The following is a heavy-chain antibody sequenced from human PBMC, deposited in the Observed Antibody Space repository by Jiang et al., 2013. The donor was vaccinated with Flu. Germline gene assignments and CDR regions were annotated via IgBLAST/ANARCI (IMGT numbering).Heavy chain of an antibody. CDR3: ARSNQWLAP. Sequence: SGAEVKKPGASVKVSCKASGYTFTSYDISWVRQATGQGLEWMGWMNPNSGNTGYAQKFQGRVTMTWDTSITTAYMELSSLRSEDTAVYYCARSNQWLAPWGQGTLVTVSS. CDR2: MNPNSGNT. V-gene: IGHV1-8*01. D-gene: IGHD6-19*01. CDR1: GYTFTSYD. J-gene: IGHJ5*02.